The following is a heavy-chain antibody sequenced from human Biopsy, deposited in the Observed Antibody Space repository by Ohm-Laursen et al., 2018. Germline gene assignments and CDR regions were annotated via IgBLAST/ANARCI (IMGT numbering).Heavy chain of an antibody. CDR3: ARDRDRRGWFDP. Sequence: SETLSLTCTVSGGSLSSYSWSWIRQPAGKGLGWIGQIYTSGITNYNPSLKSRVTMSVDTSKNKFSLRVSSVTAADTAVYYCARDRDRRGWFDPWGQGTLVTASS. D-gene: IGHD1-14*01. J-gene: IGHJ5*02. V-gene: IGHV4-4*07. CDR2: IYTSGIT. CDR1: GGSLSSYS.